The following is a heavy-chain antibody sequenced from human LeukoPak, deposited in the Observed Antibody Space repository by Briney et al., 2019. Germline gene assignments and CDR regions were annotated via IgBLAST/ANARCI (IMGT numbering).Heavy chain of an antibody. Sequence: GGSLRLSCAASGFTFSSYSMNWVRQAPGKGLEWVSAISGSGGSTYYADSVKGRFTISRDNSKNTLYLQMNSLRAEDTAVYYCAKVLWFGELSLDAFDIWGQGTMVTVSS. CDR2: ISGSGGST. CDR3: AKVLWFGELSLDAFDI. D-gene: IGHD3-10*01. J-gene: IGHJ3*02. CDR1: GFTFSSYS. V-gene: IGHV3-23*01.